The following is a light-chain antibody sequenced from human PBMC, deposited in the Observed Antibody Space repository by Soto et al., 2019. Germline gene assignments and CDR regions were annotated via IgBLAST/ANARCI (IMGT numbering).Light chain of an antibody. J-gene: IGLJ3*02. V-gene: IGLV2-8*01. CDR3: SSYAGSNNLV. CDR1: SSDVGGYNY. CDR2: EVS. Sequence: QSVLTQPPSASGSPGQSVTISCTGTSSDVGGYNYVSWYQQHPGKAPKLMIYEVSERPSGVSDRFSGSKSGNTASLTVSGLQADDEADYYCSSYAGSNNLVFGGGTKVTV.